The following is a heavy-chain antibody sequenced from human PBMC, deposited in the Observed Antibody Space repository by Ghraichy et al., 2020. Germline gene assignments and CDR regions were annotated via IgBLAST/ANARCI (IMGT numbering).Heavy chain of an antibody. V-gene: IGHV3-33*01. CDR2: IWYDGSNK. CDR3: ARVSDTAMDHYYYYYGMDV. J-gene: IGHJ6*02. D-gene: IGHD5-18*01. CDR1: GFTFSSYG. Sequence: GGSLRLSCAASGFTFSSYGMHWVRQAPGKGLEWVAVIWYDGSNKYYADSVKGRFTISRDNSKNTLYLQMNSLRAEDTAVYYCARVSDTAMDHYYYYYGMDVWGQGTTVTVSS.